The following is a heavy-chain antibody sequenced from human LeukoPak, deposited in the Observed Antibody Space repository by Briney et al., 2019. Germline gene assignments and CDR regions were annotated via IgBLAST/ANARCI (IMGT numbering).Heavy chain of an antibody. CDR2: IYYSGST. CDR3: ARDRVKGPVIYYYYGMDV. V-gene: IGHV4-39*07. J-gene: IGHJ6*02. Sequence: SETLSLTCTVSGGSISSSCYYWGWIRQPPGKGLEWIGSIYYSGSTYYNPSLKSRVTISVDTSKNQFSLKLSSVTAADTAVYYCARDRVKGPVIYYYYGMDVWGQGTTVTVSS. CDR1: GGSISSSCYY. D-gene: IGHD3-10*01.